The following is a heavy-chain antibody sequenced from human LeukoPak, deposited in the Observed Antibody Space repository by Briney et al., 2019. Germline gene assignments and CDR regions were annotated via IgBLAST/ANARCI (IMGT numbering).Heavy chain of an antibody. V-gene: IGHV1-69*04. CDR3: ASPVSKSSGWSYYFDY. D-gene: IGHD6-19*01. CDR2: IIPILGIA. CDR1: GFTFSSYA. Sequence: GGSLRLSCAASGFTFSSYAISWVRQAPGQGLEWMGRIIPILGIANYAQKFQGRVTITADKSTSTAYMELSSLRSEDTAVYYCASPVSKSSGWSYYFDYWGQGTLVTVSS. J-gene: IGHJ4*02.